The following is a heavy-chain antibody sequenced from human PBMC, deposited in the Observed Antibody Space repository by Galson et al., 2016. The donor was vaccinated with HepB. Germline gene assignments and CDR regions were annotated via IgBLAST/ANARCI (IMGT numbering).Heavy chain of an antibody. CDR2: IFSGDAT. D-gene: IGHD3-22*01. CDR1: GFSVSGKY. V-gene: IGHV3-53*01. CDR3: EGYSDTFDS. J-gene: IGHJ3*02. Sequence: SLRLSCAASGFSVSGKYMSWARQAPGKGLEWVSAIFSGDATYYRDSVKGRFTISRDTSKNTLYLQMNNRRAEDTAIYYCEGYSDTFDSWGQGTMVTVSS.